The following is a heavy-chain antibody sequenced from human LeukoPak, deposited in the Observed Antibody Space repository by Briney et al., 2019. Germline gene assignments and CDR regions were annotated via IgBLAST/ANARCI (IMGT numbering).Heavy chain of an antibody. CDR3: ARGRNPGGGSYRPHGPFDY. V-gene: IGHV4-34*01. Sequence: SETLSLTCAVYGGSFSGYYWSWIRQPPGKGLEWIGEINHNGSTNYNPSLKGRVTISVDTSKNQFSLKLSSVTAADTAVYYCARGRNPGGGSYRPHGPFDYWGQGTLVTVSS. CDR2: INHNGST. J-gene: IGHJ4*02. D-gene: IGHD3-16*02. CDR1: GGSFSGYY.